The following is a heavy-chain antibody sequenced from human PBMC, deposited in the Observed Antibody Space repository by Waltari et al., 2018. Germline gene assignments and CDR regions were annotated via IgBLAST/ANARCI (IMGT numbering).Heavy chain of an antibody. Sequence: QVHLQESGPGLVMPSQTLSLPCTVSGGSVSSGSDYWSWNREPAGKGLEWVGHIYTSGSTTYNPSLKSRVTISRDTSKNQFYLELRSMTAADTAVYYCARSPTGWGYFDHWGQATLVTVSS. J-gene: IGHJ4*02. V-gene: IGHV4-61*09. CDR1: GGSVSSGSDY. CDR2: IYTSGST. CDR3: ARSPTGWGYFDH. D-gene: IGHD6-19*01.